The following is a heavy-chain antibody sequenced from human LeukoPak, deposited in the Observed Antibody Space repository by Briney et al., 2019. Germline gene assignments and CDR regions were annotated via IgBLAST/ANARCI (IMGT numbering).Heavy chain of an antibody. CDR3: ARGSTPDY. CDR1: GVSVTNHY. D-gene: IGHD1-26*01. V-gene: IGHV4-59*02. J-gene: IGHJ4*02. CDR2: FSYSGST. Sequence: PSETLSLTCSVSGVSVTNHYWIWIRQPPGKGLEWIGYFSYSGSTNYNPSLKSRVTMSLDTSKSQFSLKLSSVTAADTAVYYCARGSTPDYWGQGTLVTVSS.